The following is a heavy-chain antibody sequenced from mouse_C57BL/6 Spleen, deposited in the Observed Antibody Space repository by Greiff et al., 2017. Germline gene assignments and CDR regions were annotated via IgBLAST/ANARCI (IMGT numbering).Heavy chain of an antibody. J-gene: IGHJ2*01. CDR1: GYAFSSSW. Sequence: VQLQQSGPELVKPGASVKISCKASGYAFSSSWMNWVKQRPGKGLEWIGRIYPGDGDTNYNGKFKGKATLTADKASSTAYMQLSSLTSEDAAVYFCARDPQYYFDYWGQGTTLTVSS. V-gene: IGHV1-82*01. D-gene: IGHD3-2*02. CDR3: ARDPQYYFDY. CDR2: IYPGDGDT.